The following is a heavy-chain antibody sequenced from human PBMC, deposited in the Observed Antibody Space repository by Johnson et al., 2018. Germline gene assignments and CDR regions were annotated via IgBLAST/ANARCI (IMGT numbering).Heavy chain of an antibody. CDR1: GFSVSTND. CDR3: AKQKDAMIVVDEYFQN. V-gene: IGHV3-53*01. CDR2: VYSDGGT. J-gene: IGHJ1*01. D-gene: IGHD3-22*01. Sequence: EVQLVESGGGLIQPGGSLRLSCAASGFSVSTNDLNWVRQAPGKGLEWVSVVYSDGGTSYADSVQGRFTISRDNSKNTLYLQMDSLRAEDTALYYCAKQKDAMIVVDEYFQNWGQGTLVTVSS.